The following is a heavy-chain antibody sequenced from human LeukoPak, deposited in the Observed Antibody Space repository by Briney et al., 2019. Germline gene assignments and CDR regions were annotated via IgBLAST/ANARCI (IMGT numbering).Heavy chain of an antibody. V-gene: IGHV4-39*07. D-gene: IGHD6-6*01. CDR3: AHSSSSLPTDS. CDR2: INHNKTT. J-gene: IGHJ4*02. CDR1: GGSISSSSYY. Sequence: SETLSLTCTVSGGSISSSSYYWGWIRQPPGKGLEWIGEINHNKTTNYKPSLTSRVTISVDTSKNQFSLNLTSVTAADTAVYYCAHSSSSLPTDSWGQGNLVIVSS.